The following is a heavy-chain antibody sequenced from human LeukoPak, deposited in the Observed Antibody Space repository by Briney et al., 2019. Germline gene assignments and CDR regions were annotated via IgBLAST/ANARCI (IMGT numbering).Heavy chain of an antibody. Sequence: SEILSLTCTVSGGSVSSGSYYWSWIRQPPGKGLEWIGYIYYSGSTNYNPSLKSRVTISVDTSKNQFFLKLSSVTAADTAVYCCARTAVTTIGYFDYWGQGTLVTVSS. D-gene: IGHD4-17*01. V-gene: IGHV4-61*01. CDR3: ARTAVTTIGYFDY. CDR1: GGSVSSGSYY. J-gene: IGHJ4*02. CDR2: IYYSGST.